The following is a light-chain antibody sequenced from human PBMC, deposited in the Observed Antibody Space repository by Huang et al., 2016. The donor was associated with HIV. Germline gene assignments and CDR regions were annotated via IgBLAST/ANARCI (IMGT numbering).Light chain of an antibody. J-gene: IGKJ4*01. CDR1: RNITIF. CDR3: QQRIQWPRLT. CDR2: DAT. Sequence: EIVLPQSPATLSLSHGERPTLSCRASRNITIFLAWYRQKPGQAPRLLIFDATNRATGTPAMFRGSWSGTDFTLTIHSLEPEDFAVYYCQQRIQWPRLTFGGGTRVEMK. V-gene: IGKV3-11*01.